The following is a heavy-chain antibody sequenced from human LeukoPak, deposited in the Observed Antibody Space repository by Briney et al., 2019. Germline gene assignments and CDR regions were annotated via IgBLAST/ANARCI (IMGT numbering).Heavy chain of an antibody. D-gene: IGHD3-10*01. CDR3: ARGPLHYYGSGAYYYYYYMDV. CDR2: IIPIFGTA. Sequence: ASVKVSCKASGGTFSSYAISWVRQAPGQGLEWMGGIIPIFGTANYAQKFQGRVTITTDESTSTAYMELSSLRSEDTAVYYCARGPLHYYGSGAYYYYYYMDVWGKGTTVTVSS. J-gene: IGHJ6*03. V-gene: IGHV1-69*05. CDR1: GGTFSSYA.